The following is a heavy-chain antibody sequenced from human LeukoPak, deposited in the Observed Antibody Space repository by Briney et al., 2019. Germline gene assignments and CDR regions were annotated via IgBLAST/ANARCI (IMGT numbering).Heavy chain of an antibody. V-gene: IGHV3-21*01. CDR3: ARDPAAINFDY. CDR2: ISSSSSYT. J-gene: IGHJ4*02. Sequence: GGSLRLSCAASGFTFSSYSMNWVRQAPGKGLEWVSSISSSSSYTYYADSVKGRFTISRDNAKNSLYLQMNSLRAEDTAAYYCARDPAAINFDYWGQGTLVTVSS. CDR1: GFTFSSYS. D-gene: IGHD5-12*01.